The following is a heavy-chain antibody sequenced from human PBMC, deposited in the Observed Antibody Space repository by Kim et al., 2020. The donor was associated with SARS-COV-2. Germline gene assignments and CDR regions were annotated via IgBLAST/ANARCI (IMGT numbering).Heavy chain of an antibody. V-gene: IGHV3-23*01. CDR3: AKGLWAPYYFDY. J-gene: IGHJ4*02. D-gene: IGHD3-16*01. Sequence: GGSLRLSCAASGFTFSSYAMSLVRQAPGKGLEWVSAISGSGGSTYYADSVKGRFTISRDNSKNTLYLQMNSLRAEDTAVYYCAKGLWAPYYFDYWGQGTLVTVSS. CDR1: GFTFSSYA. CDR2: ISGSGGST.